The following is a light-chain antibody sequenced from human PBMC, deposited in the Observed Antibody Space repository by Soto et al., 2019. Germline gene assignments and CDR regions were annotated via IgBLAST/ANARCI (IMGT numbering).Light chain of an antibody. CDR2: DAS. CDR3: QQYGSTPLT. V-gene: IGKV3-20*01. Sequence: EIVLTQSPGTLSLSPGERATLSCRASQSVGNNYLAWYQQKPGQAPRFLIYDASSRATGIPDRFSGSGSGTDFTLTISRLAPEDSAVYYCQQYGSTPLTFGGGTKVEIK. J-gene: IGKJ4*01. CDR1: QSVGNNY.